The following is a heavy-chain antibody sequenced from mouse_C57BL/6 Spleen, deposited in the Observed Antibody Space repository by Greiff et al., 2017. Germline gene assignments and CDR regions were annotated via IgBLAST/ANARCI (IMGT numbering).Heavy chain of an antibody. D-gene: IGHD1-1*01. Sequence: VQVVESGPGLVAPSQSLSITCTVSGFSLTSYAISWVRQPPGKGLEWLGVIWTGGGTNYNSALKSRLSISKDNSKSQVFLKMNSQQTGDTARYYCARSCDSSSYSWYFDVWGTGTTVTVSS. V-gene: IGHV2-9-1*01. J-gene: IGHJ1*03. CDR1: GFSLTSYA. CDR2: IWTGGGT. CDR3: ARSCDSSSYSWYFDV.